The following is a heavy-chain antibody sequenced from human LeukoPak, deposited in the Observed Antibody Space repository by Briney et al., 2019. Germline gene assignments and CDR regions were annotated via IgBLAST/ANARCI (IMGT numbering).Heavy chain of an antibody. Sequence: ASVKVSCKPSGYTFTPYGISWVRPAPGKGLEWMGWVSAYNGNTIYAQKLQGRVTMTTDTTTSTAYMQLRSLRSDDTAVYYCARSLWFGKSYYMDVWGKGTTVTVSS. D-gene: IGHD3-10*01. CDR2: VSAYNGNT. CDR3: ARSLWFGKSYYMDV. V-gene: IGHV1-18*01. CDR1: GYTFTPYG. J-gene: IGHJ6*03.